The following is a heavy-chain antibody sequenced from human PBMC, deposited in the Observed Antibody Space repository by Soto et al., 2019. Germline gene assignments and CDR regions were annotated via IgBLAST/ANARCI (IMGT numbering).Heavy chain of an antibody. Sequence: QVQLQESGPGLVKPSGTLSLTCAVSSGSISSSNWWSWVRQPPGKGLEWIGEIYHSGSTNYNPSLKSRVTISVDKSKNQFSLKLSSVTAADTAVYYCARSDYDYIWGSYRRYFDYWGQGTLVTVSS. J-gene: IGHJ4*02. D-gene: IGHD3-16*02. V-gene: IGHV4-4*02. CDR1: SGSISSSNW. CDR2: IYHSGST. CDR3: ARSDYDYIWGSYRRYFDY.